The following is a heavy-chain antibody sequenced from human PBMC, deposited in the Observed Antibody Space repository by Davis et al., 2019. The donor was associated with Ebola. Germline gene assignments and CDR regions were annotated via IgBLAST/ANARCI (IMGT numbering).Heavy chain of an antibody. V-gene: IGHV3-21*01. CDR1: GFTFSSYG. J-gene: IGHJ6*02. CDR3: ARRGMDV. Sequence: GESLKISCAASGFTFSSYGMHRVRQAPGKGLEWVSSISSSSSYIYYADSVKGRFTISRDNAKNSLYLQMNSLRAEDTAVYYCARRGMDVWGQGTTVTVSS. CDR2: ISSSSSYI.